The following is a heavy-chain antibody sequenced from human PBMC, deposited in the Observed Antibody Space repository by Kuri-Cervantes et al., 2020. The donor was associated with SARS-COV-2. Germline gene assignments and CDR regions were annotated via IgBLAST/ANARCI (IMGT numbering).Heavy chain of an antibody. CDR2: ISYSGST. CDR3: ARRVPDDYGDYRFDP. Sequence: GSLRLSCSVSGDSISSSSYYWGWIRQPPGKGLEWVGSISYSGSTYYNPSLKSRITISVDTSKNQFSLKLSSVTAADTAVYYCARRVPDDYGDYRFDPWGQGTLVTVSS. D-gene: IGHD4-17*01. CDR1: GDSISSSSYY. V-gene: IGHV4-39*01. J-gene: IGHJ5*02.